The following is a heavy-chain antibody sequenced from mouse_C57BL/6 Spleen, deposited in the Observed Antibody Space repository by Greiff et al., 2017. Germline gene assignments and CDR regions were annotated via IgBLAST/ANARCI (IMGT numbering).Heavy chain of an antibody. Sequence: QVQLQQPGAELVMPGASVKLSCKASGYTFTSYWMHWVKQRPGQGLEWIGEIDPSDSYTNYNQKFNGKSTLTVDKSSSSAYMQLSSRTSEDSAVYYCARPYGSSPYWYFDVWGTGTTVTVSS. CDR2: IDPSDSYT. D-gene: IGHD1-1*01. CDR1: GYTFTSYW. V-gene: IGHV1-69*01. CDR3: ARPYGSSPYWYFDV. J-gene: IGHJ1*03.